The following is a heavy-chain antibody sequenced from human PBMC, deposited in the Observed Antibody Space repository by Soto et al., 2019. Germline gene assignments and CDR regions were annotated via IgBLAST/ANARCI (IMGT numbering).Heavy chain of an antibody. CDR3: TTDSADIVVVPATFGMDV. J-gene: IGHJ6*02. CDR1: GITCSNAW. CDR2: IKSITDGGTA. V-gene: IGHV3-15*01. D-gene: IGHD2-2*01. Sequence: VGSLRLSCAASGITCSNAWMTWVRQAPGKGLEWVGRIKSITDGGTADYAAPVKGRFTISRDDSKDTLYLQMNNLRTEDTAVYHCTTDSADIVVVPATFGMDVWGQGTTVTVSS.